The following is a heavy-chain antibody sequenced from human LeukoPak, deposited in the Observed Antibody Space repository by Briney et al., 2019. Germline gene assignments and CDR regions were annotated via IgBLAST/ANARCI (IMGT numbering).Heavy chain of an antibody. CDR2: IGSSSSII. Sequence: KSGGSLRLSCAASGFTFSSYSMNWVRQAPGKGLEWISYIGSSSSIIYYADSVKGRFTISRDNADNSLYLQMNSLRAEDTAVYYCARDGGTAAAGTHHFDYWGQGTLVTVSS. D-gene: IGHD6-13*01. CDR3: ARDGGTAAAGTHHFDY. CDR1: GFTFSSYS. V-gene: IGHV3-48*01. J-gene: IGHJ4*02.